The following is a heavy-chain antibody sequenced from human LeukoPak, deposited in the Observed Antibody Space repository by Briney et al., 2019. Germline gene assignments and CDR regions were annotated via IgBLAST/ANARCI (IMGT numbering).Heavy chain of an antibody. Sequence: SETLSLTCAVYGGSFSGYYWSWIRQPPGKGLEWIGEINHSGSTNYNPSLKSRVTISVDTSKNQFSLKLSSVTAADTAVYYCARGPRLYYYDSSGYYSDYWGQGTLVTVSS. CDR3: ARGPRLYYYDSSGYYSDY. J-gene: IGHJ4*02. CDR1: GGSFSGYY. V-gene: IGHV4-34*01. D-gene: IGHD3-22*01. CDR2: INHSGST.